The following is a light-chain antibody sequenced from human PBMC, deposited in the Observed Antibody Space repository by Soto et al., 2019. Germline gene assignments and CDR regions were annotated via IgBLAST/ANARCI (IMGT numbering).Light chain of an antibody. J-gene: IGKJ2*01. CDR1: QTVASN. Sequence: EIVMTQSPVTLSVSPGERATLSCRASQTVASNVAWYQQKPGQAPRLLIHGASTRATGVSARFSGSGSGTEFTLTISSPQSEDFAVYYCQQYHNWPPQYTFGQGTKLQIK. CDR2: GAS. CDR3: QQYHNWPPQYT. V-gene: IGKV3-15*01.